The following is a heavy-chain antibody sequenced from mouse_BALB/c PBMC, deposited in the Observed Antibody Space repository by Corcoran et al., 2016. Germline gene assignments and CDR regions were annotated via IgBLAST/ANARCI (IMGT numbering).Heavy chain of an antibody. CDR3: ARLPAYYGNPYAMDY. D-gene: IGHD2-10*01. CDR2: ISYSGST. V-gene: IGHV3-2*02. J-gene: IGHJ4*01. CDR1: GYSITSDYA. Sequence: DVQLQESGPGLVKPSQSLSLTCTVTGYSITSDYAWNWIRQFPGNKLEWMGYISYSGSTSYNPSLKSRISITRDTSKNQFFLQLNSVTTEDTATYYCARLPAYYGNPYAMDYWGQGTSVTVSS.